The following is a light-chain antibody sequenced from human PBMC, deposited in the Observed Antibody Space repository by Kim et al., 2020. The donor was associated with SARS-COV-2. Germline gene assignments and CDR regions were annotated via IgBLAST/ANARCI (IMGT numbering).Light chain of an antibody. CDR1: QSVGSK. CDR2: GAS. CDR3: QHYDNWPPYT. Sequence: VSPGERAPLSCKASQSVGSKVAWFQQKLGQAPGLLIYGASTRATDTPPRFSGSGSETEFTLTITSLQSEDFAVYFCQHYDNWPPYTFGQGTKLEI. V-gene: IGKV3-15*01. J-gene: IGKJ2*01.